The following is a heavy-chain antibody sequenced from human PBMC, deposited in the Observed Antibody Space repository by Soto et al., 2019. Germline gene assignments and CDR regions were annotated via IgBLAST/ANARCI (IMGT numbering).Heavy chain of an antibody. D-gene: IGHD3-22*01. CDR2: IYYSGST. CDR3: ARVVPYYYDPDDY. CDR1: GGSISSGDYY. V-gene: IGHV4-30-4*01. J-gene: IGHJ4*02. Sequence: PSETLSLTCTVSGGSISSGDYYWSWIRQPPGKGLEWIGYIYYSGSTYYNPSLKSRVTISVDTSKNQFSLKLSSVTAADTAVYNCARVVPYYYDPDDYWGQGTLVTVSS.